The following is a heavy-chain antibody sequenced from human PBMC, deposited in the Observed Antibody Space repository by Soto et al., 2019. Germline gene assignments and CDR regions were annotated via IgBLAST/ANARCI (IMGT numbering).Heavy chain of an antibody. V-gene: IGHV3-21*01. D-gene: IGHD3-10*01. J-gene: IGHJ5*02. CDR1: GFIFSDYT. CDR3: AKDSGCVNNACAYDP. Sequence: EVQLVQSGGSLVKPGGSLRLTCAASGFIFSDYTMNWVRQAPGKGLEWVSSISRGSDYIFYADSVKGRFTISRDNARYSLYLQMSSQKAEDTAVYYCAKDSGCVNNACAYDPWGQGTLVTVSS. CDR2: ISRGSDYI.